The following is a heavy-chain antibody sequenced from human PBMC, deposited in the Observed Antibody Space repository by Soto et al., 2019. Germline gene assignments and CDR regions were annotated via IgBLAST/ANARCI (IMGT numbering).Heavy chain of an antibody. Sequence: QVQLVEYGGGLVQPERSLRLSCAASGLTFSSYGMHWLRQAPGNGLEWVAVIWYDGSNKYYADSVKGRFTISRDNYKNTLYLQMNSLIAEDTAVYYCAIDNWNYGRLFDYCGQGTLVTVSS. CDR3: AIDNWNYGRLFDY. D-gene: IGHD1-7*01. CDR2: IWYDGSNK. J-gene: IGHJ4*02. CDR1: GLTFSSYG. V-gene: IGHV3-33*01.